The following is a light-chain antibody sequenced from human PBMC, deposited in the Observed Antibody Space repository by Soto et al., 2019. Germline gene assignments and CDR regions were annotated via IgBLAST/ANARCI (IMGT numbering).Light chain of an antibody. CDR2: EVS. J-gene: IGLJ1*01. V-gene: IGLV2-14*01. Sequence: QSALTQPASVSGSPGQSIAISCTGTSSDVGGYSYVSWYQQQPGKAPKLVISEVSNRPSGVSDRFSGSKSGNTASLTISGLQTEDEADYYCASYTTSSTYVFGTGTKVTVL. CDR3: ASYTTSSTYV. CDR1: SSDVGGYSY.